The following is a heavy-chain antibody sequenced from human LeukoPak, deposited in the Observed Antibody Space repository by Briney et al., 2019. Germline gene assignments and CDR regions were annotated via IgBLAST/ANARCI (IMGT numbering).Heavy chain of an antibody. J-gene: IGHJ4*02. V-gene: IGHV1-2*02. CDR3: VREGEGPLSKDFDY. CDR1: GFTFTDHY. Sequence: APMKVSCKSSGFTFTDHYIHWVRQGPGQGLEWMGYIGPHSTFTSSPQEFQGRVTMTRDASMSTAYMELTRLTSGDTAVYYCVREGEGPLSKDFDYWGQGTLVTVSS. CDR2: IGPHSTFT. D-gene: IGHD2/OR15-2a*01.